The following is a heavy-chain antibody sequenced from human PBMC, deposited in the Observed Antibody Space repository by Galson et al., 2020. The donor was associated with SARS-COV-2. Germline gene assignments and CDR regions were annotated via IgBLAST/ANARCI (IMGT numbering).Heavy chain of an antibody. V-gene: IGHV1-18*04. Sequence: ASVKVSCKASGYTFSSYEISWVRQAPGQGLEWMGWISAYNGNTNYAQKLQGRVTMTTDTPTSTAYMELRSLRSEDTAVYYCARIRTEYSGYDYCYDYMDVWGKGTTVTVSS. CDR3: ARIRTEYSGYDYCYDYMDV. J-gene: IGHJ6*03. CDR2: ISAYNGNT. D-gene: IGHD5-12*01. CDR1: GYTFSSYE.